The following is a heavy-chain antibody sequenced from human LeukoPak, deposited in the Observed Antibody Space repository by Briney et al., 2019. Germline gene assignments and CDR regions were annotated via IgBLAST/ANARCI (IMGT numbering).Heavy chain of an antibody. D-gene: IGHD6-19*01. Sequence: ASVKVSCKASGYTFTGHYMHWVRQAPGQGLEWMGWISPNSGDTDYAQRFQGRVTMTRDTSISTAYMELSRLRSGDTAVYFCARAAIAVAGDYHYHYMDVWGKGTTVTVSS. CDR1: GYTFTGHY. J-gene: IGHJ6*03. V-gene: IGHV1-2*02. CDR3: ARAAIAVAGDYHYHYMDV. CDR2: ISPNSGDT.